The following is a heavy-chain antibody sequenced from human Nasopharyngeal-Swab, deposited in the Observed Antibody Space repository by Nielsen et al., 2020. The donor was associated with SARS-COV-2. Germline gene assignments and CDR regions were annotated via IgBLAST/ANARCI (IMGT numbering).Heavy chain of an antibody. J-gene: IGHJ5*02. Sequence: SETLSLTCTVSGGSISSSSYYWGWIRQPPGKGLEWIGNIYYSGSTYYNPSLKSRVTISVDTSKNQFSLKLSSVTAADTAVYYCARARHMGNWFDPWGQGTLVTVSS. D-gene: IGHD2-21*01. CDR3: ARARHMGNWFDP. CDR1: GGSISSSSYY. CDR2: IYYSGST. V-gene: IGHV4-39*07.